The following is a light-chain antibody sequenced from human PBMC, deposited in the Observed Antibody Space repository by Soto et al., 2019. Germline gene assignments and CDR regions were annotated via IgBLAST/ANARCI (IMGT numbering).Light chain of an antibody. V-gene: IGKV4-1*01. CDR1: QTVLYSSNNKNY. J-gene: IGKJ2*01. CDR2: WAS. Sequence: DIVMTQSPDSLAVSLGERATINCKSSQTVLYSSNNKNYLAWYQQKPGQPPKLLIYWASTRESGVPDRFSGSGSETDFTLTISSLQAEDVAVYYCQQYSSIPRTFGQGTKLEIK. CDR3: QQYSSIPRT.